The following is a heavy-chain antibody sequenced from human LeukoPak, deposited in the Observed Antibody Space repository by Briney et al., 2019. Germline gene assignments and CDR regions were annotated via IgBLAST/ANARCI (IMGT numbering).Heavy chain of an antibody. J-gene: IGHJ4*02. Sequence: SETLSLTCAVHGGSFSGYYWSWIRQPTGKGLEWIGEINHSGSTNYNPSLKSRVTISVDTSKNQFSLKLSSVTAADTAVYYCARSLLGSYVDYWGQGTLVTVSS. CDR1: GGSFSGYY. V-gene: IGHV4-34*01. CDR3: ARSLLGSYVDY. CDR2: INHSGST. D-gene: IGHD1-26*01.